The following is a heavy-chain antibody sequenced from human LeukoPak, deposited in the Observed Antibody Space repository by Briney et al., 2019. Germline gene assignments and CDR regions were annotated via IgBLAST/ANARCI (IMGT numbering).Heavy chain of an antibody. J-gene: IGHJ2*01. CDR2: INPSGGST. CDR1: GYTFTSYY. CDR3: ARDPIRGYGDYVYWYFDL. V-gene: IGHV1-46*01. D-gene: IGHD4-17*01. Sequence: ASVKVSCKASGYTFTSYYMHWVRQAPGQGLEWMGIINPSGGSTSYAQKFQGRVTMTRDTSTSTVYMELSSLRSEDTAVYYCARDPIRGYGDYVYWYFDLWGRGTLVTVSP.